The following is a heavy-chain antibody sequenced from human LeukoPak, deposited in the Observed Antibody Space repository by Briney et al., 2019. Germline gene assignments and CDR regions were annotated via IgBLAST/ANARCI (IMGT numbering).Heavy chain of an antibody. CDR3: ATEYCGADCYFDP. CDR1: GGSVSRASYY. CDR2: IYYSGSS. J-gene: IGHJ5*02. Sequence: PSETLSLTCTVSGGSVSRASYYWTWIRQPPGKGLEWIGYIYYSGSSDYNPSLKSRVTISLDTSKNQFSLKLSSVTAADTAVYYCATEYCGADCYFDPWGQGTLVTVSS. D-gene: IGHD2-21*02. V-gene: IGHV4-61*01.